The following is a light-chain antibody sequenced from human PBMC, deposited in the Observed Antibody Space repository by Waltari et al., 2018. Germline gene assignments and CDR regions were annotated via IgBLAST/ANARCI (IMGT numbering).Light chain of an antibody. V-gene: IGLV2-23*02. J-gene: IGLJ2*01. CDR1: SSDVGNYKR. CDR3: SSYAGSSKGV. Sequence: QSALTQPASVSGSPGQSITISCTGTSSDVGNYKRVSWYQQHPGKAPKLMIYAVSKRPSGVSDGFSASKAGDMASLTISGLQPEDEAEYFCSSYAGSSKGVFGGGTKVTVL. CDR2: AVS.